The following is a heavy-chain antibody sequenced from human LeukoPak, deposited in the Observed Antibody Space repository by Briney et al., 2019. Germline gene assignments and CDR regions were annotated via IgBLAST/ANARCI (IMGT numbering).Heavy chain of an antibody. CDR2: INHSGST. CDR3: ARDPKIGGVYWYFDL. Sequence: ASETLSPTCAVYGGSFSGYYWSWIRQPPGKGLEWIGEINHSGSTNYNPSLKSRVTMSVDTSKNQFSLKLSSVTAADTAVYYCARDPKIGGVYWYFDLWGRGTLVTVSS. V-gene: IGHV4-34*01. D-gene: IGHD2-15*01. J-gene: IGHJ2*01. CDR1: GGSFSGYY.